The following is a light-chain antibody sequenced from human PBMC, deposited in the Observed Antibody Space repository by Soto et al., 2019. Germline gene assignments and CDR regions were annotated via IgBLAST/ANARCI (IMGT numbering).Light chain of an antibody. V-gene: IGLV2-8*01. J-gene: IGLJ1*01. Sequence: ALTQPPSASGSPGQSVTISCTGSSSDVGGYNYVSWYQQHPGKAPKLIIYEVSTRPSGVPDRFSASKSGNTASLTVSGLQAEDEADYYCSSYAGSNSYVFGTGTKVTVL. CDR1: SSDVGGYNY. CDR2: EVS. CDR3: SSYAGSNSYV.